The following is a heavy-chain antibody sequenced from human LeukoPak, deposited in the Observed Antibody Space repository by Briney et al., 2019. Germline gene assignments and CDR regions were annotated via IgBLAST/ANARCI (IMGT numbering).Heavy chain of an antibody. CDR3: ARDGGYIDAFDI. Sequence: SVKVSCKASGGTFSKNVVSWVRQAPGQGLEWMGGIIPFFDVVSSAQRFQGRVTITADESTSTAYMELSSLRSEDTAVYYCARDGGYIDAFDIWGQGTMVTVSS. V-gene: IGHV1-69*13. J-gene: IGHJ3*02. D-gene: IGHD3-16*01. CDR1: GGTFSKNV. CDR2: IIPFFDVV.